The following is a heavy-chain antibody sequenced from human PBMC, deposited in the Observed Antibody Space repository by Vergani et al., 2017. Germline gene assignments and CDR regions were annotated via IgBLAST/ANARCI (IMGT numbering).Heavy chain of an antibody. D-gene: IGHD3-22*01. J-gene: IGHJ3*02. CDR3: ARESGSYYYDSSGYYTDDAFDI. CDR2: IYYSGST. CDR1: GGSISSYY. V-gene: IGHV4-59*01. Sequence: QVQLQESGPGLVKPSETLSLTCTVSGGSISSYYWSWIRQPPGKGLEWIGDIYYSGSTNYNPSLKSRVTISVETSKNQFSLKLGSVTASDTAVYYCARESGSYYYDSSGYYTDDAFDIWGQGTMVTVSS.